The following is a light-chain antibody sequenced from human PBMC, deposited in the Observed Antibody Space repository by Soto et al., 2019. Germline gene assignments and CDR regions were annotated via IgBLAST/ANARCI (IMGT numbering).Light chain of an antibody. J-gene: IGKJ1*01. CDR3: QQYNNWART. Sequence: EIVMTQSPATLSVSPGERATLSCRASQSVSSNLAWYQQKPGQAPRLLIYGASTRATGIPARFSGSGSGTEFTLTIRGLQSEDFAVYYCQQYNNWARTFGQGTKVEIK. CDR2: GAS. CDR1: QSVSSN. V-gene: IGKV3-15*01.